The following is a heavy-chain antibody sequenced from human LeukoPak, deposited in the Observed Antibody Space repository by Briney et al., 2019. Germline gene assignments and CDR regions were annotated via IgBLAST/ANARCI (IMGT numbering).Heavy chain of an antibody. CDR3: ARRELLGYSYGLGAFNV. CDR1: GFTVSSNY. V-gene: IGHV3-66*04. J-gene: IGHJ3*01. Sequence: PGGSLRLSCAASGFTVSSNYMSWVRQAPGKGLEWVSIIYSGGVYSDGTTHYADSVKGRFTISRDSSKNTLYLQMNSLRAEDTAVYYCARRELLGYSYGLGAFNVWGQGTMVTVSS. CDR2: IYSGGVYSDGTT. D-gene: IGHD5-18*01.